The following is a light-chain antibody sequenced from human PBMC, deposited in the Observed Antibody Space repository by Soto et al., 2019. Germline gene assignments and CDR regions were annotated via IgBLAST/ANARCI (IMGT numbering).Light chain of an antibody. CDR2: DAS. V-gene: IGKV3-11*01. J-gene: IGKJ5*01. Sequence: VLTQYPATLSLSPGERGTLSCRASQSVSTYLAWYQQKPGQSPRLLIYDASNRATGIPARFSGSGSATDFTLTISSLEPEDFAVYYCQQRSSWITVGQGTRLEIK. CDR1: QSVSTY. CDR3: QQRSSWIT.